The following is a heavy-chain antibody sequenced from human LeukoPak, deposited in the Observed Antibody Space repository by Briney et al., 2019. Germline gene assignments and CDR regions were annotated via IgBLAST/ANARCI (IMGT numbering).Heavy chain of an antibody. CDR3: ARLAYCGGDCLGWFDP. CDR1: GYRFTSYW. D-gene: IGHD2-21*02. V-gene: IGHV5-51*01. J-gene: IGHJ5*02. Sequence: GESLKISCKGSGYRFTSYWIGWVRQMPGKGLEWMGIIYPGDSDTRYSPSFQGQVTISADKSISTAYLQWSSLKASDTAMYYCARLAYCGGDCLGWFDPWGQGTLVTVSS. CDR2: IYPGDSDT.